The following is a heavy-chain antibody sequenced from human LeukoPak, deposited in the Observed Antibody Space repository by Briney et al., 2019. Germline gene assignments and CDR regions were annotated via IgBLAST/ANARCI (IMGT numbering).Heavy chain of an antibody. CDR1: GFTFSSYA. Sequence: PGGSLRLSCAASGFTFSSYAMSWVRQAPGKGLEWVSAISGSGGSTYYADSVKGRFTISRDNSKNTLYLQMNSLRAEDTAVYYCAKDSRSIAVAGTNLGGDYWGQGTLVTVSS. CDR3: AKDSRSIAVAGTNLGGDY. D-gene: IGHD6-19*01. J-gene: IGHJ4*02. CDR2: ISGSGGST. V-gene: IGHV3-23*01.